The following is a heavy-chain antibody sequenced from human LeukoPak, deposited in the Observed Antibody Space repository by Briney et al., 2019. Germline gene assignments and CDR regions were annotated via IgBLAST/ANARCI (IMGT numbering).Heavy chain of an antibody. Sequence: SETLSLTCAVYGGSFSGYYWSWIRQPPGKGLEWIGEINHSGSTNYNPSLKSRVTISVDTSKNQFSLKLSSVTAADTAVYYCARGITDSSSWGPLRFDPWGQGTLVTVSS. CDR2: INHSGST. D-gene: IGHD6-13*01. V-gene: IGHV4-34*01. J-gene: IGHJ5*02. CDR1: GGSFSGYY. CDR3: ARGITDSSSWGPLRFDP.